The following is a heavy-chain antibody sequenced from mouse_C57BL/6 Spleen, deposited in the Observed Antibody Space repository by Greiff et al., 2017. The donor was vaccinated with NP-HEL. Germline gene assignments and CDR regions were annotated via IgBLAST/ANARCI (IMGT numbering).Heavy chain of an antibody. D-gene: IGHD1-1*01. CDR1: GYAFSSSW. J-gene: IGHJ2*01. Sequence: QVQLQQSGPELVKPGASVKISCKASGYAFSSSWMNWVKQRPGKGLEWIGRIYPGDGDTNYNGKFKGKATLTADKSSSTAYMQLSSLTSEDSAVYFCAEEGVAFDYWGQGTTLTVSS. CDR2: IYPGDGDT. CDR3: AEEGVAFDY. V-gene: IGHV1-82*01.